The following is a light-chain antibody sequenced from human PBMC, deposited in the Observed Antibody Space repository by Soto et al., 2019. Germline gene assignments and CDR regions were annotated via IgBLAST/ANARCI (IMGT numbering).Light chain of an antibody. CDR1: SSDFGAYNY. J-gene: IGLJ1*01. CDR2: NVS. Sequence: QSALTQPRSVSGSPGQSVTISCTGTSSDFGAYNYVSWYQQYPGKVPKLLIYNVSNRPSGVSNRFSGSKSGNTASLTISGLQAEDEADYFCTSYTSGSLYVFGTGTKLTVL. V-gene: IGLV2-14*01. CDR3: TSYTSGSLYV.